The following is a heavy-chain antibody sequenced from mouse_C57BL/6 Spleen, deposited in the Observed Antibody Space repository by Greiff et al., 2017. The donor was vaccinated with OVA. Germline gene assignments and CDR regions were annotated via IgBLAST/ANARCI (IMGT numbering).Heavy chain of an antibody. CDR1: GYTFTSYW. D-gene: IGHD3-2*02. J-gene: IGHJ2*01. V-gene: IGHV1-69*01. Sequence: QVQLQQPGAELVMPGASVKLSCKASGYTFTSYWMHWVKQRPGQGLEWIGEIDPSDSYTNYNQKFKGKSTLTVDKSSSTAYMQLSSLTSEDSAVYDCARGLRLYYWGQGTTLTVSS. CDR2: IDPSDSYT. CDR3: ARGLRLYY.